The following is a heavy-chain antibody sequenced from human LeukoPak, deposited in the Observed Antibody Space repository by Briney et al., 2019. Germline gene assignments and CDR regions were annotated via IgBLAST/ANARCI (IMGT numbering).Heavy chain of an antibody. V-gene: IGHV3-30-3*01. CDR2: ISYDGSNK. Sequence: GRSLRLSCAASGFTFSSYAMHWVRQAPGKGLEWVAVISYDGSNKYYADSVKGRFTISRDNSKNTLYLQMNSLRAEDTAVYYCASVRGRFTIFGVAYAQTDYWGQGTLVTVSS. J-gene: IGHJ4*02. D-gene: IGHD3-3*01. CDR1: GFTFSSYA. CDR3: ASVRGRFTIFGVAYAQTDY.